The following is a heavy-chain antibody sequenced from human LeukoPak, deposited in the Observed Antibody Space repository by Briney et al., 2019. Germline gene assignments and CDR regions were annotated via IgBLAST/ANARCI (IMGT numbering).Heavy chain of an antibody. Sequence: GGSLRLSCAASGFTFSNYWMRWVRQAPGKGLEWVADIKQDGSEKYYVDSVKGRFTISRDNAKNSLYLQMNSLRAEDTAVYYCARVYGSGSLDYWGQGTLVTVSS. CDR3: ARVYGSGSLDY. CDR2: IKQDGSEK. D-gene: IGHD3-10*01. V-gene: IGHV3-7*04. CDR1: GFTFSNYW. J-gene: IGHJ4*02.